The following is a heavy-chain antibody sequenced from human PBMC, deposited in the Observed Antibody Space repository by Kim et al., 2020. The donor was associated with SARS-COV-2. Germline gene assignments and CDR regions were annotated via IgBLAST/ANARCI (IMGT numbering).Heavy chain of an antibody. Sequence: ASVKVSCKASGYTFTGYYMHWVRLAPGQGLEWMGRINPNSGGTNYAQKFQGRVTMTRDTSISTAYMELSRLRSDDTAVYYCARVRDRVPAATPHGYWGQGTLVTVSS. CDR3: ARVRDRVPAATPHGY. J-gene: IGHJ4*02. V-gene: IGHV1-2*06. CDR1: GYTFTGYY. CDR2: INPNSGGT. D-gene: IGHD2-2*01.